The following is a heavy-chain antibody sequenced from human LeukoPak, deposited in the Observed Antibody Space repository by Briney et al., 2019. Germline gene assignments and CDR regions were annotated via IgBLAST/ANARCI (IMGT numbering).Heavy chain of an antibody. CDR3: AKAEGITMIVVVITPFDY. V-gene: IGHV3-74*01. J-gene: IGHJ4*02. D-gene: IGHD3-22*01. CDR2: IQSDGTT. Sequence: GGSLRLSCAASGLTFSSAWMHWVRQTPGKGLVWVSRIQSDGTTTYADSVRGRFTISRDNAKNTLYLQMNNLRAEDTAVYYCAKAEGITMIVVVITPFDYWGQGTLVTVSS. CDR1: GLTFSSAW.